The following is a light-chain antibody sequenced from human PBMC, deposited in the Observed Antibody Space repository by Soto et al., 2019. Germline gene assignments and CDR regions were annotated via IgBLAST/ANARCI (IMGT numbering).Light chain of an antibody. Sequence: QSALTQPASVSGSPGQSITISCTGTSSDVGGYNYVSWYQQHPGKAPQLMIYTVSNRPSGVSNRFSGSKSGNTASLTISGLKAEDEADYYCISYTRSDTYVFGTGTKLTVL. CDR1: SSDVGGYNY. CDR3: ISYTRSDTYV. J-gene: IGLJ1*01. V-gene: IGLV2-14*01. CDR2: TVS.